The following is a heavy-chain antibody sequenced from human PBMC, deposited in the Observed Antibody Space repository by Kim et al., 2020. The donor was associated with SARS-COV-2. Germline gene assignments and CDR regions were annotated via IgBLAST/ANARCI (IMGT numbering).Heavy chain of an antibody. CDR2: IYYSGST. J-gene: IGHJ4*02. CDR1: GGFISSNSYY. Sequence: SETLSLTCTVDGGFISSNSYYWGWIRQPPGKGLEWIGSIYYSGSTYYNPSLKSRVTISVDTYKNQFSLKLSSVTAADTAVYYCARDLNGSGSLWGQGTLVTVSS. V-gene: IGHV4-39*07. D-gene: IGHD3-10*01. CDR3: ARDLNGSGSL.